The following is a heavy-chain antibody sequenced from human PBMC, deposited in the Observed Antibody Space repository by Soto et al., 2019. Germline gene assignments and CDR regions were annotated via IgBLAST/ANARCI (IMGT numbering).Heavy chain of an antibody. D-gene: IGHD2-2*01. CDR2: MNPIIGNT. J-gene: IGHJ6*02. CDR3: AANVGYCISTSCYGPPYYYYGMDV. CDR1: GYSFTSYD. V-gene: IGHV1-8*02. Sequence: ASVKVSCKASGYSFTSYDINWVRQAAGQGLEWMGWMNPIIGNTGYAQKFQGRVTMTRDNSINTAYMELNSLRSEDTAVYYCAANVGYCISTSCYGPPYYYYGMDVWGQGTTVTVSS.